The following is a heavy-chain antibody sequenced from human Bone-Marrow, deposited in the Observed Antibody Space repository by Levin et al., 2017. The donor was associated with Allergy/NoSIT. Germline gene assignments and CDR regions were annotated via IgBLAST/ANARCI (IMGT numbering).Heavy chain of an antibody. V-gene: IGHV3-72*01. D-gene: IGHD3-9*01. CDR1: GFTFSDHY. CDR2: TRNKANSYTT. CDR3: VRGYFDGKDV. Sequence: GGPLRLSCAASGFTFSDHYMDWVRQAPGRGLEWVGRTRNKANSYTTEYAASVKGRFTISRDDSKNSLYLQMNSLKTEDTAVYYCVRGYFDGKDVWGKGTTVTVSS. J-gene: IGHJ6*04.